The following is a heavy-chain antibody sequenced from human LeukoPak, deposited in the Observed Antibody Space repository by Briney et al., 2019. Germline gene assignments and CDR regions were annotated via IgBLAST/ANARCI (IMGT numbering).Heavy chain of an antibody. V-gene: IGHV3-23*01. D-gene: IGHD2-2*01. Sequence: GGSLRLSCAASGFTFSSYAMSWVRQSPGKGLEWVSAISGSGGSTYYANSVKGRFTISRDNSKNTLYLQMNSLKTEDTAVYYCSICPSPWGQGTLVTVSS. CDR2: ISGSGGST. CDR1: GFTFSSYA. CDR3: SICPSP. J-gene: IGHJ5*02.